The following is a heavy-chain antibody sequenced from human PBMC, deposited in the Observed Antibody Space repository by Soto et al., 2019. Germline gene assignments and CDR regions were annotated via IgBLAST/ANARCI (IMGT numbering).Heavy chain of an antibody. CDR3: SGAESPDTAYFSPY. CDR2: SRNKANSYTT. CDR1: GFSLSDHY. J-gene: IGHJ4*02. V-gene: IGHV3-72*01. Sequence: GGSLRLSCTASGFSLSDHYVDWVRQAPGKGLEWVGRSRNKANSYTTEYAASVRGRFTISRDDSRNSLYLQMDSLNIEDSAVYYCSGAESPDTAYFSPYWGQGTPVTVSS. D-gene: IGHD1-26*01.